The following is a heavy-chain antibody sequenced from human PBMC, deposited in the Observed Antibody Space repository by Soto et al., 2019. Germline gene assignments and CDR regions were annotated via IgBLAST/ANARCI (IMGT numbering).Heavy chain of an antibody. Sequence: ASVKVSCKASGYTFTSYDINWVRLATGQGLEWMGWMNPNSGNTGYAQKFQGRVTMTRNTSISTAYMELSSLRSEDTAVYYCARVPAYYYGSGKQYYFDYWGQGTLVTVSS. CDR1: GYTFTSYD. CDR2: MNPNSGNT. J-gene: IGHJ4*02. CDR3: ARVPAYYYGSGKQYYFDY. V-gene: IGHV1-8*01. D-gene: IGHD3-10*01.